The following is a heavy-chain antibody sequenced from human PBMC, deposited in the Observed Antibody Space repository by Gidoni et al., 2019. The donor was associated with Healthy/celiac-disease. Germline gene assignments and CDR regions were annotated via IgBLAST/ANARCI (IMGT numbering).Heavy chain of an antibody. CDR3: ARDRYGDPQGIDY. CDR2: IIPILGIA. V-gene: IGHV1-69*09. D-gene: IGHD4-17*01. Sequence: QVQLVQSGAEVKKPGISVKVSCKASGGTFSSYAISWVRQAPGQGLEWMGRIIPILGIANYAQKFQGRVTITADKSTSTAYMELSSLRSEDTAVYYCARDRYGDPQGIDYWGQGTLVTVSS. J-gene: IGHJ4*02. CDR1: GGTFSSYA.